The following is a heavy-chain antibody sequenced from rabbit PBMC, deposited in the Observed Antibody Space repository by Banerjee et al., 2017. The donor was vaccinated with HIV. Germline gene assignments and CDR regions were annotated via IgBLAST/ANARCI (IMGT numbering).Heavy chain of an antibody. CDR1: GFDLSTYYY. Sequence: QEQLVESGGGLAQPEGSLTLTCTASGFDLSTYYYMCWVRQAPGKGLEWIASIYTGSGTTYYATWAKGRFTISKTSSTTVTLQMTSLTAADTATYFCARDYGGTLNLWGPGTLVTVS. V-gene: IGHV1S45*01. D-gene: IGHD4-2*01. J-gene: IGHJ4*01. CDR3: ARDYGGTLNL. CDR2: IYTGSGTT.